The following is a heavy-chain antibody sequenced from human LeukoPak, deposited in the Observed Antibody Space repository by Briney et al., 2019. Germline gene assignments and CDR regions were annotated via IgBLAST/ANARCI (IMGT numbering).Heavy chain of an antibody. D-gene: IGHD3-22*01. V-gene: IGHV3-48*03. J-gene: IGHJ4*02. CDR1: GFTFRSCE. CDR2: ISGSGSSV. CDR3: ARDSYDSSGYYSLDY. Sequence: GRSLRLSCAASGFTFRSCEMNWVRQAPGKGLEWVSYISGSGSSVYYADSVKGRFTISRDNTKNSLYLEMNSLRAEDTAVYYCARDSYDSSGYYSLDYWGQGTLVTVSS.